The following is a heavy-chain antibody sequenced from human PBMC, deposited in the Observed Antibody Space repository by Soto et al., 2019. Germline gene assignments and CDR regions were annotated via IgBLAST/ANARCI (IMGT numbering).Heavy chain of an antibody. V-gene: IGHV4-30-4*01. CDR3: AREGAASYSYYYGTDV. D-gene: IGHD3-16*01. CDR1: GGSISSDDSY. Sequence: PSETLSLTCTVSGGSISSDDSYWSWIRQFPGKGLEWIGYTYHSGSPYYNPSLKSRVTISVDTSKNQFSLKLNSVTAADTAVYYCAREGAASYSYYYGTDVWGQGTTVTLSS. J-gene: IGHJ6*02. CDR2: TYHSGSP.